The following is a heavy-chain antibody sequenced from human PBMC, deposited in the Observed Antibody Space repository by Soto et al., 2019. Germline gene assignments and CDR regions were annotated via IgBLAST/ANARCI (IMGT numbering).Heavy chain of an antibody. CDR1: GDSVSSSSVA. CDR3: ARSEEDSDYYYYGLDV. J-gene: IGHJ6*02. Sequence: PSQTLSLTCVISGDSVSSSSVAWNWVRQSPSRGLEWLGRTYYRSRWYSDFAVSVRGRIVINADTSKNQFSQQLNSVTPEDTAVYFCARSEEDSDYYYYGLDVWGQGTTVTVSS. V-gene: IGHV6-1*01. CDR2: TYYRSRWYS. D-gene: IGHD2-15*01.